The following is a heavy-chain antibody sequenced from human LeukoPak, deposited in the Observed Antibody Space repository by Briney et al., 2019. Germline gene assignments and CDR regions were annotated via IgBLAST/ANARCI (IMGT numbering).Heavy chain of an antibody. J-gene: IGHJ5*02. Sequence: GASVKVSCKASGYTFTGYYMHWVRQAPGQGLEWMGGIIPVFGTAKYARKLQGRVTITADESTNTAYMEVSSLRFDDTAVYYCARDWGMGPSNSWAWGQGTLVTVSS. D-gene: IGHD6-13*01. CDR2: IIPVFGTA. V-gene: IGHV1-69*13. CDR1: GYTFTGYY. CDR3: ARDWGMGPSNSWA.